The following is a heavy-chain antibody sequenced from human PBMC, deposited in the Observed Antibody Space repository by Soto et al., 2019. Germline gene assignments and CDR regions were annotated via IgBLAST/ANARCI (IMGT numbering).Heavy chain of an antibody. D-gene: IGHD2-2*01. Sequence: PGGALRVSCAASGVTVSTDWMHWIRQVPGKGLECVSHTNRHAPPTYYAGSVTGRFTIYRANAKNPLHLEMNSLRDEDPAVYYCVRDGHCITTSCYGNWFDPWGQGPLVTVSS. V-gene: IGHV3-74*01. CDR3: VRDGHCITTSCYGNWFDP. CDR2: TNRHAPPT. J-gene: IGHJ5*02. CDR1: GVTVSTDW.